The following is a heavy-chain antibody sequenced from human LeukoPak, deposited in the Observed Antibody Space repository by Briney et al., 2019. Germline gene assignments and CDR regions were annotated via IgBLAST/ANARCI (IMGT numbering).Heavy chain of an antibody. CDR3: ARDRVAAAGRTDAFDI. Sequence: GGSLRLSCAASGFTVSSNYMSWVRQAPGKGLEWVSVIYSGGSTYYTDSVKGRFTISRDNSKNTLYLQMNSLRAEDTAVYYCARDRVAAAGRTDAFDIWGQGTMVTVSS. J-gene: IGHJ3*02. D-gene: IGHD6-13*01. CDR1: GFTVSSNY. V-gene: IGHV3-66*01. CDR2: IYSGGST.